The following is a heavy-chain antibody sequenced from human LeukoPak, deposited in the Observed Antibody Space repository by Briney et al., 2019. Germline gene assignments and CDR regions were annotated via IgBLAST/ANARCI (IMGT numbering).Heavy chain of an antibody. D-gene: IGHD4-23*01. CDR2: ISGSGGST. Sequence: GGSLRLSCAASGFTFSSYAMSWVRQAPGEGLEWVSAISGSGGSTYYADSVKGRFTISRDNSKNTLYLQMNSLRAEDTAVYYRAKDMGNYGGNSIGYYYYMDVWGKGTTVTVSS. J-gene: IGHJ6*03. CDR1: GFTFSSYA. V-gene: IGHV3-23*01. CDR3: AKDMGNYGGNSIGYYYYMDV.